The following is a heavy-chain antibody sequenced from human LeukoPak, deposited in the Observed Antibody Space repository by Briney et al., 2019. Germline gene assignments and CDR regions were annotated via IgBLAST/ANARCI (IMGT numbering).Heavy chain of an antibody. Sequence: SETLSLTCTVSGGSIRSYYWSWIRQPPGKGLEWIGYISDSGSTNYNPSLKSRVTISVHTSKNQFSLKLSSVTAADTAVYYCARGYCSGGSCYFDYWGQGTLVTVSS. CDR2: ISDSGST. J-gene: IGHJ4*02. D-gene: IGHD2-15*01. V-gene: IGHV4-59*12. CDR1: GGSIRSYY. CDR3: ARGYCSGGSCYFDY.